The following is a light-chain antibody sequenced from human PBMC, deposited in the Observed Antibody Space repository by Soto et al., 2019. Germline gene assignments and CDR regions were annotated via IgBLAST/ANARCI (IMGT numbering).Light chain of an antibody. Sequence: DLVMTQSPLSLPVTPGEPASISCRSSQSLLDRNGYGSLDWYLQRPGQSPQLLIYLGSNRASGVPDRFSGSGSGTDFTLKISRVEAEDVGVYYCMQALQTPLTFGQGTRLEIK. J-gene: IGKJ5*01. V-gene: IGKV2-28*01. CDR3: MQALQTPLT. CDR1: QSLLDRNGYGS. CDR2: LGS.